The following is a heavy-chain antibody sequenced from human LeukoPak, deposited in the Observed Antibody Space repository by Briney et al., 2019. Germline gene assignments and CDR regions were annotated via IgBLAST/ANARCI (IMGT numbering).Heavy chain of an antibody. CDR3: ARDNIVVVGGFDY. V-gene: IGHV4-39*07. CDR2: MHYSGST. Sequence: PSETLSLTCSVSGGSITKNGYYWGWIRQSPETGLEWIGRMHYSGSTYYNPSLNSRVTISVDTSKNQFSLKLTSVTAADTAVYYCARDNIVVVGGFDYWGQGTLVTVSS. J-gene: IGHJ4*02. CDR1: GGSITKNGYY. D-gene: IGHD2-2*01.